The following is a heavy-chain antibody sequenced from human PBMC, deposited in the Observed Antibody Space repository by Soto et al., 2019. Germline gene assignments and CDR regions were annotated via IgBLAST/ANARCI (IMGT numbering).Heavy chain of an antibody. CDR3: ARGVGATPVGKY. CDR2: IYYSGST. V-gene: IGHV4-59*01. CDR1: GGSISSYY. J-gene: IGHJ4*02. Sequence: SETLSLTCTVSGGSISSYYWSWIRQPPGKGLEWIGYIYYSGSTNYNPSLKSRVTISVDTSKNQFSLKLSSVTAADTAVYYCARGVGATPVGKYWGQGTLVTVSS. D-gene: IGHD1-26*01.